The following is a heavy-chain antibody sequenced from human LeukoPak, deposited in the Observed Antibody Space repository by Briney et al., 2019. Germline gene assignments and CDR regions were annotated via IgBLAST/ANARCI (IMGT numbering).Heavy chain of an antibody. CDR2: IKQDGSEK. CDR1: GFTFSSYW. Sequence: GGSLRLSCAASGFTFSSYWMSWVRQAPGKGLEWVANIKQDGSEKYYVDSVRGRFTISRDNGKNLLFLEMNSLRADDTAVYFCVQGGHFDFWGQGAPVTVSS. V-gene: IGHV3-7*01. J-gene: IGHJ4*02. D-gene: IGHD3-16*01. CDR3: VQGGHFDF.